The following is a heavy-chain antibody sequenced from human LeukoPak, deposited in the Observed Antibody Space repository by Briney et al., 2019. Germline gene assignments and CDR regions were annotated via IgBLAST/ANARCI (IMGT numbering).Heavy chain of an antibody. Sequence: GGSLRLSCAASGLSFADSWMHWVRQAPGKGLVWVSRINNDGSDTKYADSVRGRFTISRDNAKNTLYLQMNSLRAEDTAVYYCARVSGLGMNEYYQHWGQGTLVTVPS. J-gene: IGHJ1*01. CDR3: ARVSGLGMNEYYQH. D-gene: IGHD3-16*01. CDR1: GLSFADSW. V-gene: IGHV3-74*03. CDR2: INNDGSDT.